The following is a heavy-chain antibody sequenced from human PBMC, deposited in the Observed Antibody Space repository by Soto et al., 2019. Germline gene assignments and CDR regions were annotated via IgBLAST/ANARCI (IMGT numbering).Heavy chain of an antibody. Sequence: QVQLVQSGAEVKRPGSSVKVSCKASGDTFSFYSINWVRQAPGLGLEWMGRVNPILSLSNYAQRFQGRVTMTADKSTSTAYMVISSLRSEDTAIYYCATIYGAVYLAFDDWGQGAQVIVSS. V-gene: IGHV1-69*02. CDR2: VNPILSLS. CDR3: ATIYGAVYLAFDD. CDR1: GDTFSFYS. D-gene: IGHD1-20*01. J-gene: IGHJ4*02.